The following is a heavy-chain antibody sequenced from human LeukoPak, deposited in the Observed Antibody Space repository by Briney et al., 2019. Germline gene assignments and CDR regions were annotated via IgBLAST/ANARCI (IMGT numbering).Heavy chain of an antibody. D-gene: IGHD3-3*01. CDR2: INSDGSST. J-gene: IGHJ4*02. CDR3: VRGNDFWSGYCDY. V-gene: IGHV3-74*01. Sequence: GGSLRLSCAASGFTFSSYWMHWVRQAPGKGLVWVSRINSDGSSTTCADSVKGRFTMSRDNAKNTLYLQMNSLRAEDTAVYYCVRGNDFWSGYCDYWGQGTLVTVSS. CDR1: GFTFSSYW.